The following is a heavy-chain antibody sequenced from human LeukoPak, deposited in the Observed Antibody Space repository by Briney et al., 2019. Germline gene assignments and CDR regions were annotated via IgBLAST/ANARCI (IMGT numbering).Heavy chain of an antibody. V-gene: IGHV1-69*04. CDR3: ARAYNGIVGATDY. CDR1: GGTFSSYA. Sequence: AASVKVSCKASGGTFSSYAISWVRQAPGQGLEWMGRIIPILGIANYAQKFQGRVTITADKSTSTAYMELSSLRSEDTAVYYCARAYNGIVGATDYWGQGTLVTVSS. J-gene: IGHJ4*02. D-gene: IGHD1-26*01. CDR2: IIPILGIA.